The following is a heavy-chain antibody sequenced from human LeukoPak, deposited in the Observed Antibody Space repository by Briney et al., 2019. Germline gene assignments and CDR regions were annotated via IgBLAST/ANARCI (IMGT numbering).Heavy chain of an antibody. CDR1: GFTFKDYA. J-gene: IGHJ4*02. Sequence: GGSLRLSCAASGFTFKDYAMTWVRQAPGKGLEWVSGLNGNGGSTNYADSVKGRFTISRDKAKNSLYLQMNSLRAEDTAFYFYARSMDIGYYSFDCWGQGTHITASS. CDR3: ARSMDIGYYSFDC. D-gene: IGHD2-2*03. V-gene: IGHV3-20*04. CDR2: LNGNGGST.